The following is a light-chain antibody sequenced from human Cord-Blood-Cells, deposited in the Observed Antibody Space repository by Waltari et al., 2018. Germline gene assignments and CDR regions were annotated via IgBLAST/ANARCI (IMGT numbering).Light chain of an antibody. CDR1: SSNIGAGYD. CDR2: GNS. Sequence: QSVLTQPPSVSGAPGQRVTISCTGSSSNIGAGYDVHWYQQLPGTAPNLLSHGNSNRPSGVPDRFAGSKSGTSASLAITGLQAEDEADYYCQSYDSSLSGSVFGGGTKLTVL. J-gene: IGLJ3*02. CDR3: QSYDSSLSGSV. V-gene: IGLV1-40*01.